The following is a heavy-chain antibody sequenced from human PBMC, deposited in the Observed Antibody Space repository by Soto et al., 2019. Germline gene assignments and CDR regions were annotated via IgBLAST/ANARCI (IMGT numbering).Heavy chain of an antibody. CDR3: ARDGGGWELPHYFDY. D-gene: IGHD1-26*01. CDR1: GFTFDDYG. V-gene: IGHV3-20*04. Sequence: SGGSLRLSCAASGFTFDDYGMSWVRQAPGKGLEWVSGINWNGGSTGYADSVKGRFTISRDNAENSLYLQMNSLRAEDTALYYCARDGGGWELPHYFDYRGQGTLVTVPS. CDR2: INWNGGST. J-gene: IGHJ4*02.